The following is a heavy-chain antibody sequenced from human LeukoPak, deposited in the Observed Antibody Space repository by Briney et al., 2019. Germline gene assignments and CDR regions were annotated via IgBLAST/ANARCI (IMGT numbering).Heavy chain of an antibody. CDR1: GFTFSSYA. D-gene: IGHD6-13*01. Sequence: GGSLRLSCSASGFTFSSYAMHWVRQAPGKGLEYVSAISSNGGSTYYADSVKGRFTISRDNSKNTLYLQMSSLRAEDTAVYYCARDGVSAAGTGPSFEHWGQGTLVTVSS. V-gene: IGHV3-64D*09. CDR3: ARDGVSAAGTGPSFEH. J-gene: IGHJ4*02. CDR2: ISSNGGST.